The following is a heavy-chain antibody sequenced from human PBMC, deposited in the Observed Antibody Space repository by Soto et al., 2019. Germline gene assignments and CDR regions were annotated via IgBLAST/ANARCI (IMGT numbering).Heavy chain of an antibody. Sequence: ASVKVSCKASGYTFTSYAMHWVRQAPGQRLEWMGWINAGNGNTKYSQKFQGRVTITRDTSASTAYMELSSLRSEDTAVYYCARSGDAGLYYFDYWGQGTLVTVSS. J-gene: IGHJ4*02. CDR1: GYTFTSYA. V-gene: IGHV1-3*01. CDR3: ARSGDAGLYYFDY. CDR2: INAGNGNT. D-gene: IGHD4-17*01.